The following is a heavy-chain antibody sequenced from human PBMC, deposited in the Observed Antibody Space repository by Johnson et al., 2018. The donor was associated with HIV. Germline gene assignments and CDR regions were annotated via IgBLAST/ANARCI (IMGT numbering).Heavy chain of an antibody. CDR2: ISWNSGSI. Sequence: VQLVESGGGLVQPGRSLRLSCAASGFTFDDYAMHWVRQAPGKGLEWVSGISWNSGSIGYADSVKGRFTISRDNAKNSLYLQMNSLRAEDTALYYCAKGIPSDCSSTSCYSGAFDIWGQGTMVTVSS. V-gene: IGHV3-9*01. J-gene: IGHJ3*02. CDR3: AKGIPSDCSSTSCYSGAFDI. D-gene: IGHD2-2*01. CDR1: GFTFDDYA.